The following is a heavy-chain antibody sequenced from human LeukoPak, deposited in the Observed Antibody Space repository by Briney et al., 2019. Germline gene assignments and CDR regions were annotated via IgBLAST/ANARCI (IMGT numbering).Heavy chain of an antibody. V-gene: IGHV4-30-4*01. D-gene: IGHD3/OR15-3a*01. J-gene: IGHJ3*02. CDR1: GCSISSGDYY. CDR2: IYYSGST. CDR3: ARVGLFHLHAFDI. Sequence: SETLSLTCTVSGCSISSGDYYWSWIRQPPGKGLEWIGYIYYSGSTYYNPSLNSRVTISVDTSKNHCSLKLSFVTAADTAVYYCARVGLFHLHAFDIWGQGTMVTVSS.